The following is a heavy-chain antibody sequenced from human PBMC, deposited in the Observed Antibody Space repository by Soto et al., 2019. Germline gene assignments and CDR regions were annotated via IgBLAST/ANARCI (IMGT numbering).Heavy chain of an antibody. V-gene: IGHV3-23*01. CDR1: GFTFSSYA. CDR2: ISGSGGTT. D-gene: IGHD2-2*01. Sequence: EVQLLESGGGLVQPGGSLRLSCAASGFTFSSYAMSWVRQAPGKGLEWVSAISGSGGTTYYTDSVKGRFTISRDNSKNTLYLQMNSLRVEDTAVYYCAMYCSSTSCLVVYGMDVWGQGTTVTVSS. J-gene: IGHJ6*02. CDR3: AMYCSSTSCLVVYGMDV.